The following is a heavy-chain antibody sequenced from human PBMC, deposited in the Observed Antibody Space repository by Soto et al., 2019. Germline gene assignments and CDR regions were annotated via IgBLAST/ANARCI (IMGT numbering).Heavy chain of an antibody. V-gene: IGHV1-69*13. Sequence: GASVKVSCKASGGTFSSYAISWVRQAPGQGLEWMGGIIPIFGTANYAQKFQGRVTITADESTSTAYMELSSLRSEDTAVYYCARDHYDILTGYYNYYSYGMDVWGQGTTVTVSS. CDR3: ARDHYDILTGYYNYYSYGMDV. D-gene: IGHD3-9*01. CDR2: IIPIFGTA. J-gene: IGHJ6*02. CDR1: GGTFSSYA.